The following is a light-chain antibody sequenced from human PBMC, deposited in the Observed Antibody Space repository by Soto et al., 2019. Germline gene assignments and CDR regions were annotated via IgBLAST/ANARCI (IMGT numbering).Light chain of an antibody. CDR2: KAS. V-gene: IGKV1-5*03. CDR3: QQYNHYPWT. CDR1: QSISSW. Sequence: DIPMTQSPSTLSASLGDRVTITCRASQSISSWLAWYQQKPGKAPKLLIYKASSLESGVPSRFSGSGSGTEFTLAISSLQPDDFATYYCQQYNHYPWTFGQGTKVEIK. J-gene: IGKJ1*01.